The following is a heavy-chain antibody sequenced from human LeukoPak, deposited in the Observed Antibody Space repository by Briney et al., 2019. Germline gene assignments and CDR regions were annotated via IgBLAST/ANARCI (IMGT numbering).Heavy chain of an antibody. V-gene: IGHV4-59*01. CDR3: ARGSSGWYSHLGY. J-gene: IGHJ4*02. CDR2: IYYSGST. CDR1: GGSISSYY. Sequence: SETLSLTCTVSGGSISSYYWNWIRQPPGGGLEWIGYIYYSGSTNYNPSLKSRVTISVDTSNNQFSLKLSSVTAADTAVYYCARGSSGWYSHLGYWGQGTLVTVSS. D-gene: IGHD6-19*01.